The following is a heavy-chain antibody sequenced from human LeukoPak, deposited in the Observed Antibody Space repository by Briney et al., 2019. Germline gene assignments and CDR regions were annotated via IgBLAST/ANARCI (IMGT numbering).Heavy chain of an antibody. D-gene: IGHD1-26*01. CDR1: GFTFSSYE. CDR2: ISSTGTNI. V-gene: IGHV3-48*03. CDR3: ARDPPYSGHYFDY. Sequence: GGSLRLSCAASGFTFSSYEMNWVRQAPGNGLEWLSYISSTGTNIYYADSEKGRFTISRDNAKNSLYLQMNSLGAEDTALYYCARDPPYSGHYFDYWGQGTLVTVAS. J-gene: IGHJ4*02.